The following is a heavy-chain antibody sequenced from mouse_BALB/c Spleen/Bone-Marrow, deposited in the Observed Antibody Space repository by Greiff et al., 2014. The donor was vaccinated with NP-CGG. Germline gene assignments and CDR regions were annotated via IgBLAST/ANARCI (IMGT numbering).Heavy chain of an antibody. D-gene: IGHD1-1*01. Sequence: EVNLVESGGGLVKPGGSLKLSCAASGFTFSTYAMSWVRQTPEKRLEWVATISSGGSYTYYPDSVKGRFTISRDNAKNTLYLQMSSLRSEDTAMYYCARITTVVATDDYWGQGTTLTVSS. J-gene: IGHJ2*01. CDR2: ISSGGSYT. CDR1: GFTFSTYA. CDR3: ARITTVVATDDY. V-gene: IGHV5-9-1*01.